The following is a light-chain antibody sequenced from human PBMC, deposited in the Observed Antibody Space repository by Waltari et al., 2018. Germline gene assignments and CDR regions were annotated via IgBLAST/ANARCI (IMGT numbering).Light chain of an antibody. CDR1: QSVSSSY. J-gene: IGKJ1*01. Sequence: EIVLTQSPGTLSLSPGERATLSCRASQSVSSSYLAWYQQKPGQAPRCLIHGASNRATGIPDRFSGSGSGTDFTLTISRLEPEDFAVYYCQQYGSSPWTFGQGTKVEIK. CDR2: GAS. V-gene: IGKV3-20*01. CDR3: QQYGSSPWT.